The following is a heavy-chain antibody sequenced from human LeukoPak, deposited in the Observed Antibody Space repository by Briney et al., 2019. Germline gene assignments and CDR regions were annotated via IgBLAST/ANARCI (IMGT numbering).Heavy chain of an antibody. CDR3: ARQLYSSSWYYFDY. J-gene: IGHJ4*02. D-gene: IGHD6-13*01. Sequence: SQTLSLTCNVSGGSIRSGDYYWNWIRQHPGKGLEWIGYIYTSGSTNYNPSLKSRVTISVDTSKNQFSLKLSSVTAADTAVYYCARQLYSSSWYYFDYWGQGTLVTVSS. CDR1: GGSIRSGDYY. V-gene: IGHV4-30-4*08. CDR2: IYTSGST.